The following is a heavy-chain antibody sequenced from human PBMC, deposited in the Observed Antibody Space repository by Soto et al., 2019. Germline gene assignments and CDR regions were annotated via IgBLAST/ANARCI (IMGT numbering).Heavy chain of an antibody. Sequence: TWVRQAPGKGLEWVSTINKSGGSTYYADSVKGRFTISRDNSKNMLFLQINGLRAEDTAVYYCAKDPPTTGTTFDYWGRGTLVTVSS. CDR2: INKSGGST. J-gene: IGHJ4*02. V-gene: IGHV3-23*01. D-gene: IGHD1-1*01. CDR3: AKDPPTTGTTFDY.